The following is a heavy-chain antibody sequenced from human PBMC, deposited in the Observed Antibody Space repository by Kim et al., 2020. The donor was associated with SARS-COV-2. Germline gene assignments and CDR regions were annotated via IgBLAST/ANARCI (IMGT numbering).Heavy chain of an antibody. Sequence: KDRVTIARDNTKNTLYLQMNSLRAEDTAVYYCAKGSFGAYCGGDCYSIDYWGQGTLVTVSS. CDR3: AKGSFGAYCGGDCYSIDY. D-gene: IGHD2-21*02. J-gene: IGHJ4*02. V-gene: IGHV3-23*03.